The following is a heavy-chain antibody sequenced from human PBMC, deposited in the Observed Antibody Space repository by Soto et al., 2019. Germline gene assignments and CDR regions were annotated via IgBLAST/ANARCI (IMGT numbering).Heavy chain of an antibody. D-gene: IGHD3-16*01. CDR1: GFSFSADGVG. Sequence: QITLKESGPTLVKPTQTLTLTCIFSGFSFSADGVGVGWIRQPPGKALEWLALIYWDDDTRYRPSLKSRLTITKDSSKNQVVLTMTNMDPLDTVTYYCAHAFGGTSWPNDAFDVWGQGTVVTVSS. CDR3: AHAFGGTSWPNDAFDV. J-gene: IGHJ3*01. CDR2: IYWDDDT. V-gene: IGHV2-5*02.